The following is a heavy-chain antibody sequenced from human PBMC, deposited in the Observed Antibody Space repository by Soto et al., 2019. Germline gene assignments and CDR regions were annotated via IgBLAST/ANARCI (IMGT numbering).Heavy chain of an antibody. CDR1: GRSISSYY. J-gene: IGHJ4*02. CDR3: ASLWGLSVDY. D-gene: IGHD3-16*01. V-gene: IGHV4-59*08. CDR2: IYYSAST. Sequence: QVQLQESRPGLVKPSETLILTCTVSGRSISSYYWCWIRQPPGKGLERLGHIYYSASTNYKPSLKTRASRTVDTSKDQFARSLGSVPAADTAGYYCASLWGLSVDYWGEGTLVTVSS.